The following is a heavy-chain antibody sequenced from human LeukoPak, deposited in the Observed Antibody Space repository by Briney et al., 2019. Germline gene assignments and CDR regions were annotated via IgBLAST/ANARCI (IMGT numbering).Heavy chain of an antibody. Sequence: GSLRLSCAASGFTFSSYSMNWVRQAPGKGLEWVSVIYSGGSTYYADSVKGRFTISRDNSKNTLYLQMNSLRAEDTAVYYCARDVDYWGQGTLVTVSS. CDR3: ARDVDY. J-gene: IGHJ4*02. CDR2: IYSGGST. CDR1: GFTFSSYS. V-gene: IGHV3-66*01.